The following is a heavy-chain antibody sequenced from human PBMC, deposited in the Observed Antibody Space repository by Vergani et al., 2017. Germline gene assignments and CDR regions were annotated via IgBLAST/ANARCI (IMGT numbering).Heavy chain of an antibody. CDR3: ARGIVVVMAFDI. CDR2: IYYSGST. CDR1: GGSISSGGYY. V-gene: IGHV4-31*03. Sequence: VQLQESGPGLVKPSQTLSLTCTVSGGSISSGGYYWSWIRQHPGKGLEWIGYIYYSGSTYYNPSLKSRVTISVDTSKNQFSLKLSSVTAADTAVYYCARGIVVVMAFDIWGQGTMVTVSS. J-gene: IGHJ3*02. D-gene: IGHD2-21*01.